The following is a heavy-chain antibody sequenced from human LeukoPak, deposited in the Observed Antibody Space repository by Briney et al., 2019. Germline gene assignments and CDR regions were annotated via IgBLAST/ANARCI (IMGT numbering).Heavy chain of an antibody. CDR1: GGSISSGGYY. J-gene: IGHJ4*02. CDR2: IYYSGST. D-gene: IGHD3-10*01. CDR3: AVSLSGSYVYYFDY. Sequence: SETLSLTCTVSGGSISSGGYYWSWIRQHPGKGQEWIGYIYYSGSTYYNPSLKSRVTISVDTSKNQFSLKLSSVTAADTAVYYCAVSLSGSYVYYFDYWGQGTLVTVSS. V-gene: IGHV4-31*03.